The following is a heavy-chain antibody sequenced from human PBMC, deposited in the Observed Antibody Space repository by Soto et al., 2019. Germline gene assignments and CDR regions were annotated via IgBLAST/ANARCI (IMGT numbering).Heavy chain of an antibody. CDR1: GFSVDEYG. V-gene: IGHV3-20*04. CDR2: LHRNGKNT. CDR3: ARDHRWGYQYGDYGDS. Sequence: EVQLVESGGGVVQPGGSLRLACAASGFSVDEYGMSWVRQVPGKGLEWVSGLHRNGKNTSYADSVRGRFAISRDDAKNSLYLQMNSLTAEDTAFYYCARDHRWGYQYGDYGDSWGHGTLVTVSS. D-gene: IGHD4-17*01. J-gene: IGHJ5*01.